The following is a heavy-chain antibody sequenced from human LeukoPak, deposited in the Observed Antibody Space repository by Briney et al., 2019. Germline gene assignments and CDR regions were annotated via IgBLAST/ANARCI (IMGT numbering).Heavy chain of an antibody. J-gene: IGHJ4*02. V-gene: IGHV4-59*08. D-gene: IGHD4-23*01. CDR1: GDSIRNSF. CDR3: ARQLYGGLDY. Sequence: SETLSLTCTVSGDSIRNSFWNWIRQPAGKGLEWIGYIYYSGSTNYNPSLKSRVTISVDTSKNQFSLKLSSVTAADTAVYYCARQLYGGLDYWGQGTLVTVSS. CDR2: IYYSGST.